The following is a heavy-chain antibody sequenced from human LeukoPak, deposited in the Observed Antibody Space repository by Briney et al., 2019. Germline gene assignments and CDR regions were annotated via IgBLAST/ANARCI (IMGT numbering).Heavy chain of an antibody. D-gene: IGHD3-10*01. CDR2: ISYSGGST. CDR1: GFTFSSYA. J-gene: IGHJ5*02. V-gene: IGHV3-23*01. Sequence: GGSLRLSCVASGFTFSSYAMTWVRQAPGKGLEWVSAISYSGGSTYYADSVKGRFTISRDNSKNTLYLQMNSLRPEDTALYYCSKGPGFGPSNWFDAWGQGTLVTVSS. CDR3: SKGPGFGPSNWFDA.